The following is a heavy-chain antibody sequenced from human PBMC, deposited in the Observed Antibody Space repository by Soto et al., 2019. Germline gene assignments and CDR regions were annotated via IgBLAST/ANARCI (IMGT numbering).Heavy chain of an antibody. D-gene: IGHD6-6*01. CDR3: ARVNAEYSGSSFVWFDP. Sequence: QVQLVQSGAEVKKPGSLVKVSCKASGGTFSSYAISWVRQAPGQGLEWMGGIIPIFGTANYAQKFQGRVTITADESTSTAYMELSSLRSEDTAVYYCARVNAEYSGSSFVWFDPWGQGTLVTVSS. V-gene: IGHV1-69*01. CDR2: IIPIFGTA. CDR1: GGTFSSYA. J-gene: IGHJ5*02.